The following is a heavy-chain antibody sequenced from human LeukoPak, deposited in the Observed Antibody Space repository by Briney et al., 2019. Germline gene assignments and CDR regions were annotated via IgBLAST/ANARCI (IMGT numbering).Heavy chain of an antibody. J-gene: IGHJ4*02. D-gene: IGHD3-22*01. CDR2: MSNSGGST. V-gene: IGHV3-23*01. Sequence: PGGSLRLFCAASGFRFNLFAMSWVRQAPGKGLEWVSTMSNSGGSTYYADSVKGRFTISRDNAKNTLYLQMSSLRADDTAVYYCVKDLIVEGRWGQGTLVTVSS. CDR3: VKDLIVEGR. CDR1: GFRFNLFA.